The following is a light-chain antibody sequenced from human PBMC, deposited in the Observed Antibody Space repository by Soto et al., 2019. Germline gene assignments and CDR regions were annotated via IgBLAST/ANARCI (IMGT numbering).Light chain of an antibody. CDR3: QVWDSSSDHVV. CDR2: DDS. CDR1: NIGSKS. J-gene: IGLJ2*01. Sequence: SYELTQPPSVSVAPGQTASITCRGNNIGSKSVHWYQQKPGQAPVLVVYDDSDRPSGIPERFSGSNSGNTATLTISRVEAGDEADYYCQVWDSSSDHVVFGGGTKVTVL. V-gene: IGLV3-21*02.